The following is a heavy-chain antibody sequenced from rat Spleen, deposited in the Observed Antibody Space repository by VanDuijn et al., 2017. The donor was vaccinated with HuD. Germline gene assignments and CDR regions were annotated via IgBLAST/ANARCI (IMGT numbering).Heavy chain of an antibody. V-gene: IGHV5-20*01. CDR2: ISYNGGST. CDR1: GFTFSDYY. D-gene: IGHD1-11*01. J-gene: IGHJ4*01. CDR3: VKDRDGGYAMDA. Sequence: EVQLVESGGGLVQPGRSLKLSCVASGFTFSDYYMAWVRQAPTKGLEWVAYISYNGGSTYYRDSVKGRFTISRDNAENTVYLQMNSLRSEDTATYYCVKDRDGGYAMDAWGQGASVTVSS.